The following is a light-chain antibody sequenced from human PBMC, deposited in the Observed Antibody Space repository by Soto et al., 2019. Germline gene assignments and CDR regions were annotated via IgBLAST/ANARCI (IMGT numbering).Light chain of an antibody. V-gene: IGKV1-39*01. CDR3: QQSFTTPPYT. Sequence: IQMTQSPSSLSASVGDRVTITCRSSRNISIFLNWYQQRPGKAPKLLIYAASSFLSGVPSRFSGSGSGTDFTLSISRLQVEDFATYFCQQSFTTPPYTFGQGTNLYIK. J-gene: IGKJ2*01. CDR1: RNISIF. CDR2: AAS.